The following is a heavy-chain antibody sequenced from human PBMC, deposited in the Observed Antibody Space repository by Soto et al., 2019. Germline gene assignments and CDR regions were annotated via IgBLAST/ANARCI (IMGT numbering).Heavy chain of an antibody. J-gene: IGHJ6*02. V-gene: IGHV3-48*02. CDR3: ARGFDLQYGMDV. D-gene: IGHD3-10*01. CDR2: ISGSSNTI. Sequence: EVPLVESGGGLVQREGSVRLSCAASGFTLSPYSMNWVRQAPRKGLEWISYISGSSNTINYADSVKGRFTISRDNTKNSLYLQMNSLRDEDTAVYYCARGFDLQYGMDVWGQGTTVTVSS. CDR1: GFTLSPYS.